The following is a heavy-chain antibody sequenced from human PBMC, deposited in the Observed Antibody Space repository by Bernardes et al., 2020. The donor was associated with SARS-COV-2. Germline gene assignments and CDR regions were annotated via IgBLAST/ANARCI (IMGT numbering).Heavy chain of an antibody. CDR2: INSDGSGT. CDR1: GFTFSSYC. J-gene: IGHJ4*02. Sequence: GYLRLSCIASGFTFSSYCMHWLRHAPGKGLVWVSRINSDGSGTTYADSVKGRFTISRDNAKNTMYLQMDSLRADDTAVYYCARAGGPYCTGASCYEYFDNWGQGTLVTVSS. V-gene: IGHV3-74*01. CDR3: ARAGGPYCTGASCYEYFDN. D-gene: IGHD2-2*01.